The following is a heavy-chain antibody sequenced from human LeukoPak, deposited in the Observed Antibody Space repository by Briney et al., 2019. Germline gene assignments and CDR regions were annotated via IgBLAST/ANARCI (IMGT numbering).Heavy chain of an antibody. Sequence: ASVKVSCKVSGYTLTELSMHWVRQAPGKGLEWMGGFDPEDGETIYAQKFQGRVTTTEDTSTDTAYVELSSLRSEDTAVYYCATVKGYYDSSGYDDFDYWGQGTLVTVSS. D-gene: IGHD3-22*01. CDR1: GYTLTELS. CDR2: FDPEDGET. V-gene: IGHV1-24*01. J-gene: IGHJ4*02. CDR3: ATVKGYYDSSGYDDFDY.